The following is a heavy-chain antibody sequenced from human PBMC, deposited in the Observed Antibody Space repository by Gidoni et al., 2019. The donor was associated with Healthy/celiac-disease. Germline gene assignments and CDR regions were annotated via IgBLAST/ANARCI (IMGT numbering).Heavy chain of an antibody. V-gene: IGHV4-61*02. CDR3: ARDGGFGELHNWFDP. J-gene: IGHJ5*02. D-gene: IGHD3-10*01. CDR1: GGSISSGSYY. CDR2: LYTRGST. Sequence: QVQLQESGPGLVKPSQTLSLTCTVPGGSISSGSYYWSWIRQPAGKGLEWIGRLYTRGSTNYNPYLKGRVTISVDTSKNHFSLKLSSVTAADTAGYYWARDGGFGELHNWFDPWGQGTLVTVSS.